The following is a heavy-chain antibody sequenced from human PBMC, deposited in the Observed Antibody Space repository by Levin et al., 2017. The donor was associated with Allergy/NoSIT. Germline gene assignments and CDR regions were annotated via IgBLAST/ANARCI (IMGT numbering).Heavy chain of an antibody. V-gene: IGHV1-8*01. D-gene: IGHD5-18*01. CDR1: GYTFTSYD. J-gene: IGHJ4*02. Sequence: ASVKVSCKASGYTFTSYDIYWVRQATGQGLEWMGWMNPNSGNTGYAQKFQGRVTITRNTSISTAYMELSSLRSEDTAVYYCARGATSGYSYGYPNYFDYWGQGTLVTVSS. CDR2: MNPNSGNT. CDR3: ARGATSGYSYGYPNYFDY.